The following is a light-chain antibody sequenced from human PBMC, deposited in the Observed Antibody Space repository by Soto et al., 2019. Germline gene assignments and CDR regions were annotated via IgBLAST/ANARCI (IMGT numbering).Light chain of an antibody. CDR3: QQRSNWPRT. CDR2: DAS. Sequence: EIVLTQSPATLSLSPGERATLSCRASQSVSSYLAWYQQKPGQAPRLLIYDASNRATGIPARFSGSGSGTDFTLTISSLEPEDFPVYYCQQRSNWPRTFGQGTKVDI. J-gene: IGKJ1*01. V-gene: IGKV3-11*01. CDR1: QSVSSY.